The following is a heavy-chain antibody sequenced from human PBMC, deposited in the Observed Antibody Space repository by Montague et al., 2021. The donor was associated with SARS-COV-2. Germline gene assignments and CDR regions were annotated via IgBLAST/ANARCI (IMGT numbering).Heavy chain of an antibody. CDR1: GGSITNYY. CDR2: IYYSATT. V-gene: IGHV4-59*12. J-gene: IGHJ5*02. D-gene: IGHD1-26*01. CDR3: ARLRRGTYYVSFDP. Sequence: SETLSLTCTVSGGSITNYYWTWIRQPPGRGLEWIGYIYYSATTNYNPSLKSRVTMSIDTSKNQFSLSLSSVTAADSAVYYCARLRRGTYYVSFDPWGQGTLVSVFS.